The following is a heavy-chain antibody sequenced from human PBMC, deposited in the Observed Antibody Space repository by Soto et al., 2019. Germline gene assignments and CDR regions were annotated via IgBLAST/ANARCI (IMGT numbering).Heavy chain of an antibody. CDR1: GCKCTGIG. J-gene: IGHJ5*02. CDR2: IHPGDSDT. CDR3: AKWPVGASRNWFDP. Sequence: PCEPQQDSCKGAGCKCTGIGGGRVRQIHGEGLEWMGIIHPGDSDTGYSPSFQGQVTISVDKSISTAYLQWSSLKASDTAMYYCAKWPVGASRNWFDPWGQGTLVTVSS. V-gene: IGHV5-51*01. D-gene: IGHD1-26*01.